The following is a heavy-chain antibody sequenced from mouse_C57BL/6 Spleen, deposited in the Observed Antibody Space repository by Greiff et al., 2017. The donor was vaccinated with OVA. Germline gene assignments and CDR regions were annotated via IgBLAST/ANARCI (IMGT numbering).Heavy chain of an antibody. Sequence: QVQLQQSGAELVRPGSSVKLSCKASGYTFTSYWMHWVKQRPIQGLEWIGNIDPSDSETHYNQKFKDKATLTVDKSSSTAYMQLSSLTSEDSAVYYCARGYYGSSYVYAMDYWGQGTSVTVSS. CDR2: IDPSDSET. J-gene: IGHJ4*01. CDR3: ARGYYGSSYVYAMDY. D-gene: IGHD1-1*01. V-gene: IGHV1-52*01. CDR1: GYTFTSYW.